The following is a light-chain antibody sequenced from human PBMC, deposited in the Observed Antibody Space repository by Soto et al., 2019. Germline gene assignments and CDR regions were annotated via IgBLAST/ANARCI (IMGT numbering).Light chain of an antibody. CDR3: QQYNSYWT. J-gene: IGKJ1*01. CDR1: QSISSW. CDR2: DAA. Sequence: DIQMTQSPSTLSASVGGRVTLTCRARQSISSWLAWYQQKPGKAPKLLIYDAASLESGVPSRFSGSGAGTEFTLTISSLQPDDFATYYCQQYNSYWTFGQGTKVDIK. V-gene: IGKV1-5*01.